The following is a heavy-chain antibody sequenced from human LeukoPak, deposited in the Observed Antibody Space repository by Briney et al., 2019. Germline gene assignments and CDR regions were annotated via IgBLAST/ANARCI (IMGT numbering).Heavy chain of an antibody. CDR1: GFTFSSYS. D-gene: IGHD4-17*01. Sequence: GGSLRLSCAASGFTFSSYSMNWVRQAPGKGPEWVSSISSSSSYIYYADSVKGRFTISRDNAKNSLYLQMNSLRAEDTAVYYCARVKDYGDYHAFDIWGQGTMVTVSS. CDR3: ARVKDYGDYHAFDI. J-gene: IGHJ3*02. CDR2: ISSSSSYI. V-gene: IGHV3-21*01.